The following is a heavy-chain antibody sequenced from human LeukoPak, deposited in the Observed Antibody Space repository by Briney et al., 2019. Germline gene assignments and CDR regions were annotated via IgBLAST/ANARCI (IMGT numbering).Heavy chain of an antibody. Sequence: PSETLSLTCTVSGGSISSSTYYWGWIRQPPGKGLEWIGSMYFSGSTHYNPSLKSRVTISVDTSKNQFSLKLSPVTAADTAVYYCATREMDSGSGSHYNALYSWFDPWGQGTLVTVSS. CDR1: GGSISSSTYY. V-gene: IGHV4-39*01. CDR3: ATREMDSGSGSHYNALYSWFDP. CDR2: MYFSGST. J-gene: IGHJ5*02. D-gene: IGHD3-10*01.